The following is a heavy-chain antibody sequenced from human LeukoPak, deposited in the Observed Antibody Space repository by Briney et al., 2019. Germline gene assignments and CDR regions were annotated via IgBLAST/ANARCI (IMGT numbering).Heavy chain of an antibody. CDR1: GGSLSRSGYY. Sequence: SETLSLTCTVSGGSLSRSGYYWGWIRQPPGKGLEWIGNFYYGGSTYYNPSLKSRVTISVYTSKNQFSLNLNSVTAADTGVYFCARSVAYTSGWYIDYWGQGTLVTVSS. CDR3: ARSVAYTSGWYIDY. J-gene: IGHJ4*02. D-gene: IGHD6-19*01. V-gene: IGHV4-39*01. CDR2: FYYGGST.